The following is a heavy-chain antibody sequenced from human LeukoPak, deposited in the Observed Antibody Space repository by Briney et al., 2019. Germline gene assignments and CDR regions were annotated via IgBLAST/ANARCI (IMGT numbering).Heavy chain of an antibody. V-gene: IGHV5-51*07. CDR1: GFTFTSYW. CDR3: ARLVRSGWYYDY. J-gene: IGHJ4*02. Sequence: PGESLKISCKGSGFTFTSYWIGWVHQMTGKGLEWMGIIFPGDSDTRSSPSFQGQVTISADKSISTAYLQWSSLKASDTAMYYCARLVRSGWYYDYWGQGTLVTVSS. D-gene: IGHD6-19*01. CDR2: IFPGDSDT.